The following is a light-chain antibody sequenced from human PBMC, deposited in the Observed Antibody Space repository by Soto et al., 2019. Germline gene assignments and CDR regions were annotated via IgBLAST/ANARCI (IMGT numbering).Light chain of an antibody. CDR2: DAS. CDR1: QSINNY. J-gene: IGKJ1*01. Sequence: DIQMTQSPSSLSASVGDRVTITCLSSQSINNYLNWYQQRPGKAPKVLIYDASSLQSGVPSRFSGSGSGTEFTLTISSLQREDFATYYCQQGFSAPPWTFGQGTKVEIK. V-gene: IGKV1-39*01. CDR3: QQGFSAPPWT.